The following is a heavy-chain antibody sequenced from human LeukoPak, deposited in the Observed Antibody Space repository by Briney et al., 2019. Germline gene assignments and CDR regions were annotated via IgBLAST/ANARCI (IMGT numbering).Heavy chain of an antibody. CDR2: ISGSGGST. D-gene: IGHD2-15*01. V-gene: IGHV3-23*01. J-gene: IGHJ4*02. CDR3: ATSLAVVAATSYFDY. CDR1: GFTFSSYA. Sequence: PGGSLRLSWAASGFTFSSYAMSWVRQAPVKGLEWVSAISGSGGSTYYADSVKGRFTISRDNSKNALYLQMNSLRAEDTAVYYCATSLAVVAATSYFDYWGQGTLVTVSS.